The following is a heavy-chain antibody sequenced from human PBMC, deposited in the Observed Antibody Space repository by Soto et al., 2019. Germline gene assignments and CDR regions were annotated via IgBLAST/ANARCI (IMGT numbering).Heavy chain of an antibody. CDR3: ARGCAAPDS. CDR1: GFTFTTYW. D-gene: IGHD6-6*01. CDR2: IKQDGSER. J-gene: IGHJ4*02. Sequence: EVQLVESGGGLVQPGGSLRLSCAASGFTFTTYWMSWVRQAPEKGLEWVANIKQDGSERYYVDSVKGRFTISRDNAKNSLDLQMSSLRAEDTAVYYCARGCAAPDSWGQGTLVTVSS. V-gene: IGHV3-7*05.